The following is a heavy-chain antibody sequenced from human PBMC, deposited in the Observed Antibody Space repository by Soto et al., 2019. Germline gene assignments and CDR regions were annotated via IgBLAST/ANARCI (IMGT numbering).Heavy chain of an antibody. CDR2: ISSSSSTI. V-gene: IGHV3-48*02. D-gene: IGHD6-19*01. Sequence: TGGSLRLSCAASGFTFSSYSMNWVRQAPGKGLEWVSYISSSSSTIYYADSVKGRFTISRDNAKNSLYLQMNSLRDEDTAVYYCASSRVGIAVAGAYYYGMDVWGQGTTVTVSS. CDR1: GFTFSSYS. CDR3: ASSRVGIAVAGAYYYGMDV. J-gene: IGHJ6*02.